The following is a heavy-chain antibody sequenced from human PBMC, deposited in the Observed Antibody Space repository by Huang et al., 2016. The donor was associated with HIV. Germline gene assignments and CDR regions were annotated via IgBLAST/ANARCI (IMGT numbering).Heavy chain of an antibody. D-gene: IGHD5-12*01. J-gene: IGHJ4*02. CDR1: GGGSSSYA. Sequence: QVQLVQSGAEVKTPGSSVKLSCQSSGGGSSSYAISWVRQARGQGLEWMGGIIPIFGTTGYAPRFQGRVTITADESTNTAYIELSSLEYDDTALYYCARSGPRWGLATIWTLVYWGQGTLVTVSS. CDR3: ARSGPRWGLATIWTLVY. CDR2: IIPIFGTT. V-gene: IGHV1-69*13.